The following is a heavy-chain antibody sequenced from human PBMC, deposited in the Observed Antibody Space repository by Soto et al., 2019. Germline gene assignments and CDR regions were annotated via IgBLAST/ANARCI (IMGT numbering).Heavy chain of an antibody. CDR2: SSATGAGR. J-gene: IGHJ4*02. CDR3: AKDRRAGGNYGFYSDF. Sequence: PSETLSLTCTVSGGSIRSYYWSWIRQSPGKGLEWVSFSSATGAGRYYADSVKGRFTISRDNSKNTLYLQMSSLRADDTAVYYCAKDRRAGGNYGFYSDFWGQGALVTVSS. CDR1: GGSIRSYY. V-gene: IGHV3-23*01. D-gene: IGHD1-7*01.